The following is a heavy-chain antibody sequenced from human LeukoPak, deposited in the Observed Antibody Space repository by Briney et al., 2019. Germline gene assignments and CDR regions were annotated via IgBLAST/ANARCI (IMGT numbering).Heavy chain of an antibody. J-gene: IGHJ4*02. CDR1: GGSFSGYY. CDR3: ARADILTGQIDYFDY. V-gene: IGHV4-34*01. CDR2: INHSGST. D-gene: IGHD3-9*01. Sequence: SETLSLTCAVYGGSFSGYYWSWIRQPPGKGLEWIGEINHSGSTNYNPSLKSRVTISVDTSRNQFSLKLSSVTAADTAVYYCARADILTGQIDYFDYWGQGTLVTVSS.